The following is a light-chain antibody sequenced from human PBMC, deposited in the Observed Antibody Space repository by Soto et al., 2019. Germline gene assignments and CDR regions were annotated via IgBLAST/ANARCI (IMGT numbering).Light chain of an antibody. J-gene: IGKJ4*01. CDR2: DAS. V-gene: IGKV1-33*01. CDR1: QDNTIY. Sequence: DIQMTQSPSSLSASVGDRVTITCQASQDNTIYLNWYQQKPGKGPRLLISDASTLATGVTSRFSGSGSGRDFSFTITSLRPEDVATYYCLQFDDLPLTFGGGTTLEIK. CDR3: LQFDDLPLT.